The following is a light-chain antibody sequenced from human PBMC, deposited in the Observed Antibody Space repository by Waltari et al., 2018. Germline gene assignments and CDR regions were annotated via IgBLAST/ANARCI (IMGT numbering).Light chain of an antibody. CDR3: MQALQTPYS. J-gene: IGKJ2*03. Sequence: EIVMTQTPLSLPVTPGEPASISCRSRQSLRHSNGNTYLYWYLQKPGQPPRLLIYRVSNRFSGLPDRFSGSGSGTDFTLKISRVEPEDVGVYYCMQALQTPYSFGQGTTVEIK. CDR2: RVS. CDR1: QSLRHSNGNTY. V-gene: IGKV2-29*02.